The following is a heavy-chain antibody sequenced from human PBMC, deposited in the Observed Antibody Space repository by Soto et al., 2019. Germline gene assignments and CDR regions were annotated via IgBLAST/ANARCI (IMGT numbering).Heavy chain of an antibody. CDR3: ARDSISGYYDSSGTLFDY. CDR1: GGTFSSYA. Sequence: QVQLVQSGAEVKKPGSSVKVSCKASGGTFSSYAISWVRQAPGQGLEWMGGIIPIFGTANYAQKFQGRVTITADESTSTAYMELSSLRSEDTAVYYCARDSISGYYDSSGTLFDYWGQGTLVTVSS. V-gene: IGHV1-69*01. J-gene: IGHJ4*02. D-gene: IGHD3-22*01. CDR2: IIPIFGTA.